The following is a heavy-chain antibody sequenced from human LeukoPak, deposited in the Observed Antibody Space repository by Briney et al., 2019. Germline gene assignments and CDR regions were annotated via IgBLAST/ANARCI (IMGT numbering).Heavy chain of an antibody. Sequence: GGSLRLSCAASGFTFSSYAMSWVRQAPGKGLEWVSAISGSGGSTYYADSVKGRFTISRDNSKNTLYLQMNSLRAEDTAVYYCAKALLDYDFWSGGDYWGQGTLVTVSS. J-gene: IGHJ4*02. D-gene: IGHD3-3*01. CDR1: GFTFSSYA. V-gene: IGHV3-23*01. CDR2: ISGSGGST. CDR3: AKALLDYDFWSGGDY.